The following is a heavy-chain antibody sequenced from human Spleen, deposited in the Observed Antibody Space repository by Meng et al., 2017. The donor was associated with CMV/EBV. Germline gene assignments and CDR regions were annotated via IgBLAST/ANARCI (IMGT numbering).Heavy chain of an antibody. Sequence: GGSLRLSCAASGFTFSSYWMSWVRQAPGKGLEWVANIKQDGSEKYYVDSVKGRFTISRDNAKNSLYLQMNSLRAEDTAVYYCARDIASTWYGGFDYWGQGTLVTVSS. J-gene: IGHJ4*02. D-gene: IGHD6-13*01. CDR1: GFTFSSYW. V-gene: IGHV3-7*01. CDR3: ARDIASTWYGGFDY. CDR2: IKQDGSEK.